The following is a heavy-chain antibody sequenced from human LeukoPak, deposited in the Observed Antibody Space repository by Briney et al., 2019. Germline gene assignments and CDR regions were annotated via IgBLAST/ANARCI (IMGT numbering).Heavy chain of an antibody. J-gene: IGHJ4*02. CDR1: GGSFSGYY. CDR2: INHSGST. CDR3: ALRSSGYYLTLDY. V-gene: IGHV4-34*01. Sequence: SETLSLTCAVYGGSFSGYYWSWIRQPPGKGLEWIGEINHSGSTNYNPSLKSRVTISVDTPKNQFSLKLSSVTAADTAVYYCALRSSGYYLTLDYWGQGTLVTVSS. D-gene: IGHD3-22*01.